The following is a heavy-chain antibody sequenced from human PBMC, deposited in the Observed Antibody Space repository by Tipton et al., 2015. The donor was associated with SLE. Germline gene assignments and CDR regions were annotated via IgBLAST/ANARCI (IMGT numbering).Heavy chain of an antibody. CDR2: IYYSGST. CDR3: ALIYASGSYYRDYFDY. V-gene: IGHV4-30-4*01. D-gene: IGHD3-10*01. J-gene: IGHJ4*02. CDR1: GGSISSGDYY. Sequence: LRLSCTVSGGSISSGDYYWSWIRQPPGKGLEWIGYIYYSGSTYYNPSLKSRVTISVDTSKNQFSLKLSSVTAADTAVYYCALIYASGSYYRDYFDYWGQGTLVTVSS.